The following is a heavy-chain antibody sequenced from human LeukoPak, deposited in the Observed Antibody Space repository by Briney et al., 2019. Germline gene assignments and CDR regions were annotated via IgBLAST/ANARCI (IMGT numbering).Heavy chain of an antibody. CDR3: ARSPHMVRGVFDY. J-gene: IGHJ4*02. CDR1: GYSFTSYW. Sequence: GESLKISCKGSGYSFTSYWIGWVRQMPGKGLERMGIIYPGDSDTRYSPSFQGQVTISADKSISTAYLQWSSLKASDTAMYYCARSPHMVRGVFDYWGQGTLVTVSS. D-gene: IGHD3-10*01. V-gene: IGHV5-51*01. CDR2: IYPGDSDT.